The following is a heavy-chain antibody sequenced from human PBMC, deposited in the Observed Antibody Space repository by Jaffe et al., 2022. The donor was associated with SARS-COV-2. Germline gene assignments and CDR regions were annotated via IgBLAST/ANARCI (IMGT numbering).Heavy chain of an antibody. CDR3: ARDRAMATRPGYYYYGMDV. V-gene: IGHV1-69*01. D-gene: IGHD5-12*01. Sequence: QVQLVQSGAEVKKPGSSVKVSCKASGGTFSSYAISWVRQAPGQGLEWMGGIIPIFGTANYAQKFQGRVTITADESTSTAYMELSSLRSEDTAVYYCARDRAMATRPGYYYYGMDVWGQGTTVTVSS. CDR1: GGTFSSYA. CDR2: IIPIFGTA. J-gene: IGHJ6*02.